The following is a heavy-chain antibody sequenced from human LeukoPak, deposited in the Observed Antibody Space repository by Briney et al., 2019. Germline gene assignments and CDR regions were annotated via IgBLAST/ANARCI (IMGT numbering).Heavy chain of an antibody. V-gene: IGHV3-7*03. Sequence: GGSLRLSYAASGSTFGSHWMSWVRQAPGKGLEWVANINQDGNGKYYVDSVKGRFTISRDNAKNSLYLQMSSLRAEDTALYYCAKDRRYGEGGAFDYWGQGTLVTVSS. CDR2: INQDGNGK. J-gene: IGHJ4*02. CDR3: AKDRRYGEGGAFDY. D-gene: IGHD4-17*01. CDR1: GSTFGSHW.